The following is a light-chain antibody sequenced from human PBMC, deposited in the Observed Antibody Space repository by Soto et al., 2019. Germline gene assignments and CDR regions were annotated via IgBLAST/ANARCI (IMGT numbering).Light chain of an antibody. J-gene: IGKJ4*01. CDR1: QSVLYSSNNKNY. V-gene: IGKV4-1*01. Sequence: DIVMTQSPDSLAVSLGERATINCKSSQSVLYSSNNKNYLAWYQQKPGQPPKLLIYWASTRESGVPDRFSGSGSGTDFTLTISSLQAEDVAVYYCQQYDSTSRLTFGGGTKVEIK. CDR2: WAS. CDR3: QQYDSTSRLT.